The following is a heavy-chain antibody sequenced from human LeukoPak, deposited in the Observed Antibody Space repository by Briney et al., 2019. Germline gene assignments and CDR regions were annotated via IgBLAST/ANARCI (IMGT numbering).Heavy chain of an antibody. CDR2: ISSSSSYI. J-gene: IGHJ4*02. D-gene: IGHD6-13*01. V-gene: IGHV3-21*01. Sequence: GGSLRLSCAASGFTFSSYSMNWVREAPGKGLERGSSISSSSSYIYYADSVKGRFTISRDNAKNSVYLQMNSLRAEDTAVYYCARDLGSSWYTPFDYWGQGTLVTVSS. CDR1: GFTFSSYS. CDR3: ARDLGSSWYTPFDY.